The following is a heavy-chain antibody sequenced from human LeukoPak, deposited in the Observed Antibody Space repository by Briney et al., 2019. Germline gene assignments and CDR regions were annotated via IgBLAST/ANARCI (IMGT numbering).Heavy chain of an antibody. V-gene: IGHV4-39*07. D-gene: IGHD6-19*01. CDR1: GGSISSSSYY. Sequence: PSETLSLTCTVSGGSISSSSYYRGWIRQPPGKGLEWIGSIYYSGSTYYNPSLKSRVTISVDTSKNQFSLKLSSVTAADTAVYYCARYPGYSSGWDYYYGMDVWGQGTTVTVSS. CDR3: ARYPGYSSGWDYYYGMDV. J-gene: IGHJ6*02. CDR2: IYYSGST.